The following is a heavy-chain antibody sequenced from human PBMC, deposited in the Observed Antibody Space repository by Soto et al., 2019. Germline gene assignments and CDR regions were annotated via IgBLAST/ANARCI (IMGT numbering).Heavy chain of an antibody. CDR2: ISNNGAHT. CDR3: ARRGYGSGWPNVYMDV. D-gene: IGHD6-25*01. J-gene: IGHJ6*03. V-gene: IGHV3-64*01. Sequence: EAQLVESGGGLVQPGGSLRLSCAASGFTFSNYEMHWVRQAPGKGLEYVSGISNNGAHTDYAKSVKGRFTISRDNSENPLYLQMGGRRPEDMALYYCARRGYGSGWPNVYMDVWGKGTTVTVSS. CDR1: GFTFSNYE.